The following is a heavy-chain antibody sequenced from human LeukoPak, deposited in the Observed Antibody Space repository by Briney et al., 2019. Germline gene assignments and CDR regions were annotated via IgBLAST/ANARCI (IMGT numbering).Heavy chain of an antibody. CDR2: ISAYNGNT. CDR3: MAVAGVPIGY. Sequence: GASVKVSCKASGYTFTSYGISWVRQAPGQGLEWMGWISAYNGNTNYAQKLQGRVTMTRNTSISTAYMELSSLRSEDTAVYYCMAVAGVPIGYWGQGTLVTVSS. CDR1: GYTFTSYG. J-gene: IGHJ4*02. D-gene: IGHD6-19*01. V-gene: IGHV1-18*01.